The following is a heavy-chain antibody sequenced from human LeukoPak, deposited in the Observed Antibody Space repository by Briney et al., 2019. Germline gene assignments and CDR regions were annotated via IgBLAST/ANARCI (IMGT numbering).Heavy chain of an antibody. CDR3: ASGGGGYYSPTFDY. CDR2: ISYDGSNK. V-gene: IGHV3-30-3*01. CDR1: GFTFSSYP. D-gene: IGHD3-3*01. J-gene: IGHJ4*02. Sequence: GRSLRLSCAASGFTFSSYPMHWVRQAPGKGLEWVAIISYDGSNKYYADSVKGRFTISRDNSKNTLYLQMNSLRAEDTAVYYCASGGGGYYSPTFDYWGQGTLVTVSS.